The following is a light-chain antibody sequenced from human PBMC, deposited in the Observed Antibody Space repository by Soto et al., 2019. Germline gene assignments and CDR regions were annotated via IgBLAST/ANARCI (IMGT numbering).Light chain of an antibody. CDR1: SSDVGAYNF. CDR2: EVS. J-gene: IGLJ2*01. Sequence: QSVLTQPASVSGSPGQSITSSCTGTSSDVGAYNFVSWYQQFPGKAPKLMIYEVSNRPSGVSDRFSGSKSGNTASLIISGLQAEDEADYYCSSQTGSATVLFGGGTKVTVL. CDR3: SSQTGSATVL. V-gene: IGLV2-14*01.